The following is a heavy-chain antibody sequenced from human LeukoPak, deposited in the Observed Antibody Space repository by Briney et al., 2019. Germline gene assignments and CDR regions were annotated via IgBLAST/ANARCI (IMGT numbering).Heavy chain of an antibody. CDR1: GYTFTSYG. J-gene: IGHJ3*02. V-gene: IGHV1-18*01. Sequence: ASVKVSCKTSGYTFTSYGISWVRQAPGQGLEWMGWISAYNGNTNYAQRLQGRVTMTTDTSTSTAYMELRSLRSDDTAVYYCARGYSYGPNDAFDIWGQGTMVTISS. CDR3: ARGYSYGPNDAFDI. D-gene: IGHD5-18*01. CDR2: ISAYNGNT.